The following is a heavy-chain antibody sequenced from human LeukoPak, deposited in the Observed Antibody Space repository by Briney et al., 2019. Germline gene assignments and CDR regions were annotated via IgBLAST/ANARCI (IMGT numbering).Heavy chain of an antibody. V-gene: IGHV1-18*01. J-gene: IGHJ3*02. CDR1: GYTFTSYD. CDR2: ISAYNGNT. CDR3: AGSDLYPDAFDI. Sequence: GASVKVSCKASGYTFTSYDISWVRQAPGQGLEWMGWISAYNGNTNYAQKLQGRVTMTTDTSTSTAYMELRSLRSDDTAVYYCAGSDLYPDAFDIWGQGTMVTVSS. D-gene: IGHD2-2*01.